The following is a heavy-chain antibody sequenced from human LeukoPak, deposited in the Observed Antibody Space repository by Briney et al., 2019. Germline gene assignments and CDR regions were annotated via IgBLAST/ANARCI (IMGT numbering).Heavy chain of an antibody. V-gene: IGHV3-30*04. CDR2: ISYDGSNK. D-gene: IGHD3-3*01. Sequence: VGSLRLSCAASGFTFSSYAMHWVRQAPGKGLEWVAVISYDGSNKYYADSVKGRFTISRDNSKNTLYLQMNSLRAEDTAVYYCARDFGFLPSDYWGQGTLVTVSS. CDR1: GFTFSSYA. CDR3: ARDFGFLPSDY. J-gene: IGHJ4*02.